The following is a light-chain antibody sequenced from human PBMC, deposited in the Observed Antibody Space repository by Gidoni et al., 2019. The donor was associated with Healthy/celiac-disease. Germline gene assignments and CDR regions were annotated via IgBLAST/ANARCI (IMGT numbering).Light chain of an antibody. V-gene: IGLV2-14*01. J-gene: IGLJ2*01. CDR1: SSDVGGYNY. Sequence: QSALTQPAAVTGYPGQSLTISCTGTSSDVGGYNYVSWYQQHPGKAPKLMIYEVSNRPSGVSNRFSGSKSGNTASLSSSGLQAEDEADYYCSSYTSSSTRVFGGGTKLTVL. CDR2: EVS. CDR3: SSYTSSSTRV.